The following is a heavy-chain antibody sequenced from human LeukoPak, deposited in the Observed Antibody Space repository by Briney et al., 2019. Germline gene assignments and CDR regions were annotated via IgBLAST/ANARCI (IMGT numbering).Heavy chain of an antibody. D-gene: IGHD5-18*01. CDR3: ARHLPGYSYGYWRAYFDY. V-gene: IGHV4-34*01. J-gene: IGHJ4*02. CDR2: INHSGST. CDR1: GGSFSGYY. Sequence: SETLSLTCAVYGGSFSGYYWSWIRQPPGKGLEWIGEINHSGSTNYNPSLKSRVTISVDTSKNQFSLKLSSVTAADTAVYYCARHLPGYSYGYWRAYFDYWGQGTLVTVSS.